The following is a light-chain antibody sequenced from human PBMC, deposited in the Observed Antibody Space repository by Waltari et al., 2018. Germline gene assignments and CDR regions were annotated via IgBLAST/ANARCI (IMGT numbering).Light chain of an antibody. CDR1: QTISSNY. V-gene: IGKV3-20*01. CDR2: GAS. CDR3: QQCGTAPPT. J-gene: IGKJ1*01. Sequence: EIVLTQSPGTLSLSPGDRATLSCRASQTISSNYLAWYQQKPGQAPRLLLYGASSRATGTPDRFTVSGSATDFTLTISRLEPEDFAVYFGQQCGTAPPTFGLGTKVEIE.